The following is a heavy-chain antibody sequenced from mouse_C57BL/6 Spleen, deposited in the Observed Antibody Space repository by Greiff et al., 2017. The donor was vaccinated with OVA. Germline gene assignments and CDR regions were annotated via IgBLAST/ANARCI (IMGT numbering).Heavy chain of an antibody. CDR2: INPSNGGT. J-gene: IGHJ3*01. Sequence: VKLQQPGTELVKPGASVKLSCKASGYTFTSYWMHWVKQRPGQGLEWIGNINPSNGGTNYNEKFKSKATLTVDKSSSTAYMQLSSLTSEDSVVYYCARQGNDYDEAWFAYWGQGTLVTVSA. V-gene: IGHV1-53*01. CDR3: ARQGNDYDEAWFAY. D-gene: IGHD2-4*01. CDR1: GYTFTSYW.